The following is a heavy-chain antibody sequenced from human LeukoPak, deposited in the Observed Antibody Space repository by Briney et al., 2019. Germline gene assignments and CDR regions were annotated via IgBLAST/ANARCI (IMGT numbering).Heavy chain of an antibody. CDR3: ARRGITISGVLVYHYSGLDV. J-gene: IGHJ6*02. Sequence: GGSLRLSCAGSGLTFRSHWMNWVRQAPGKGLEWVASIKDDGSEKHYVDSVSGRFTISRDNDKNSLHLQMSSLRAEDTAVYYCARRGITISGVLVYHYSGLDVWGQGTTVTVSS. CDR2: IKDDGSEK. V-gene: IGHV3-7*01. D-gene: IGHD3-3*01. CDR1: GLTFRSHW.